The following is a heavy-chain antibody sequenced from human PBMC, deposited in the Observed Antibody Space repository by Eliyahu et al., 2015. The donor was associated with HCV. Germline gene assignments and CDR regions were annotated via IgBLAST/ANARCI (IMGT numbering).Heavy chain of an antibody. Sequence: EWVACISADGSKEYYADTVKGRFTVSRDNSKDTLYLQMNSLRPEDTAVYYCAKEIRGGNTLDYWGQGTLVTVSS. V-gene: IGHV3-30*18. CDR3: AKEIRGGNTLDY. D-gene: IGHD2-15*01. CDR2: ISADGSKE. J-gene: IGHJ4*02.